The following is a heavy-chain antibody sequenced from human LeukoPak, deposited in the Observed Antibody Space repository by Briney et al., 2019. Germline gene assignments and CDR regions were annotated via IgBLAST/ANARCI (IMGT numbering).Heavy chain of an antibody. V-gene: IGHV5-51*01. CDR3: ATRVDGAFY. D-gene: IGHD3-16*01. Sequence: GESLKISCKGSGYSFRTEWIGWMRQMPGKGLEWMAIITPGNFGTQYSASLQGQVTISADTSINTAYLQWSSLKASDSAMYYCATRVDGAFYWGQGTLVTVSS. CDR1: GYSFRTEW. J-gene: IGHJ4*02. CDR2: ITPGNFGT.